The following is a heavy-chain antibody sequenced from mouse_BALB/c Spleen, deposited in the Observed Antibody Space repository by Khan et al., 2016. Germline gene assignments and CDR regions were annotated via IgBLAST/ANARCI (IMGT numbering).Heavy chain of an antibody. Sequence: QVQLQQPGAELARPGASVKLSCKASGYTFTSYWMQWVKQRPGQGLEWIGAIYPGDGDTRYTQKFKGKATLTADKSSSTAYMQLSSLASEDSAVYYCARRHYYGYAMDYWGQGTSVTVSS. CDR2: IYPGDGDT. CDR1: GYTFTSYW. J-gene: IGHJ4*01. D-gene: IGHD1-2*01. V-gene: IGHV1-87*01. CDR3: ARRHYYGYAMDY.